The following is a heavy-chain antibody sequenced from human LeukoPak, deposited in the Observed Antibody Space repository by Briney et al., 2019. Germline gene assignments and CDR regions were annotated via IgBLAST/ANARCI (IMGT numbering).Heavy chain of an antibody. CDR2: IIPIFGTA. Sequence: SVKVSCKASGGTFSSYAISWVRQAPGQGLEWMGGIIPIFGTANYAQKFQGRVTITTDESTSTAYMELSSLRSEDTAVYYCRYSYGPTLYYYYMDVWGKGTTVTVSS. V-gene: IGHV1-69*05. CDR1: GGTFSSYA. CDR3: RYSYGPTLYYYYMDV. J-gene: IGHJ6*03. D-gene: IGHD5-18*01.